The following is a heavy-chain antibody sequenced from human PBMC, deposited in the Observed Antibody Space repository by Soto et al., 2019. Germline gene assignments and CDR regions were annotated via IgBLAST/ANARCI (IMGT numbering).Heavy chain of an antibody. V-gene: IGHV4-34*01. CDR1: GGSFSGYY. Sequence: QVQLQQWGAGLLKPSETLSLTCAVYGGSFSGYYWTWIRQPPGTGLEWIGEINHSGSTNYNPSLKSRVTLSVDTSPNQFSLKLTSVTAADTAVYYCARDKITGLFDYWGQGTLVTVSS. D-gene: IGHD2-8*02. CDR3: ARDKITGLFDY. J-gene: IGHJ4*02. CDR2: INHSGST.